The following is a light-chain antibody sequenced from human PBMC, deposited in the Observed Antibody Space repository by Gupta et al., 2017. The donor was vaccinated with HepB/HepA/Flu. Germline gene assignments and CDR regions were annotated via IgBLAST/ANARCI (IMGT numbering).Light chain of an antibody. CDR3: QVWDSSNDSAV. V-gene: IGLV3-21*04. Sequence: SYVVPQPPSVPVAPGKTASTTCGGNNIGTKGVHWYQQKPGQAPVMVIYSDSDRPSGIPERFSGSNSGSTATLTISRVEAGDEAEYYCQVWDSSNDSAVFGGGTKLTVL. J-gene: IGLJ2*01. CDR2: SDS. CDR1: NIGTKG.